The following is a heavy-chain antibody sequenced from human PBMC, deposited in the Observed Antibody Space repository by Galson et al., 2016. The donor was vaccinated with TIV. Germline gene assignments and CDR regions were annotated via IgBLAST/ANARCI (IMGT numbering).Heavy chain of an antibody. J-gene: IGHJ6*02. V-gene: IGHV3-21*01. D-gene: IGHD6-19*01. CDR3: ARDLGQQWRDELGYYYYAMDV. Sequence: SLRLSCAASGFTFSSYSMNWVRQAPGKGLEWVSSISSRVTKIYYADSVKGRFTISRDNAKNSLYLQMTTLSAEDTAVYYCARDLGQQWRDELGYYYYAMDVWGQGTTVTVSS. CDR1: GFTFSSYS. CDR2: ISSRVTKI.